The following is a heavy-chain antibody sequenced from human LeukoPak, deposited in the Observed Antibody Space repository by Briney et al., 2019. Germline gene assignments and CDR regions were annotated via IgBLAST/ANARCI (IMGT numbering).Heavy chain of an antibody. CDR2: IYYSGNT. J-gene: IGHJ6*03. D-gene: IGHD6-13*01. Sequence: SETLSLTCTVSGASITSNYYCWGWIRQPPGKGLEWIGSIYYSGNTYYNPSLKSRVTVSVDTSKNQFSLKLSSVTAADTAVYYCARGKSIAAAPYYYYMDVWGKGTTVTVSS. CDR1: GASITSNYYC. V-gene: IGHV4-39*01. CDR3: ARGKSIAAAPYYYYMDV.